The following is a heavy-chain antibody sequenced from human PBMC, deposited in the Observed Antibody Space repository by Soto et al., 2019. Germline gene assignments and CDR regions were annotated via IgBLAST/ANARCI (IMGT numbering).Heavy chain of an antibody. CDR1: GFSFSSYW. CDR3: TRPHSSSSGLDY. CDR2: INTDGSTT. D-gene: IGHD6-6*01. Sequence: GGSLRLSCAASGFSFSSYWMRWVRQAPGKGLVWVSRINTDGSTTTYADSVKGRFTISRDNAKNTLWLQMNSLRAEDTAVYYCTRPHSSSSGLDYWGQGTLVTVSS. V-gene: IGHV3-74*01. J-gene: IGHJ4*02.